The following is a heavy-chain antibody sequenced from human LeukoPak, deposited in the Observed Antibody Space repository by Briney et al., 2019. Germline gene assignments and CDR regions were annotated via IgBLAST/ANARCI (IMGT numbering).Heavy chain of an antibody. CDR1: GYTFTGYY. J-gene: IGHJ4*02. D-gene: IGHD3-10*01. V-gene: IGHV1-2*02. CDR2: INPNRGTT. CDR3: ASTMVRGVITHFDY. Sequence: ASVKVSCKASGYTFTGYYMHWVRQAPGQGLEWMGWINPNRGTTNYAQKFQGRITMTRDTSISTAYMELNRLTSDDTAVYYCASTMVRGVITHFDYWGQGTLVTVSS.